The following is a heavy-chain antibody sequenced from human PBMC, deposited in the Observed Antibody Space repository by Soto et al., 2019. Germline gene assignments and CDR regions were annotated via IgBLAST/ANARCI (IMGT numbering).Heavy chain of an antibody. Sequence: EVQLLESGGGLVQPGGSLRLSCAASGFTFSSYAMNLVRQTPGKGLEWVSSIIGSGGSTYYADSVKGRFTISRDNSKNTLYLQMNSLRAEDTAVYYCAKRFLGSCSGAGCYSFDYWGQGTPVTVSS. CDR3: AKRFLGSCSGAGCYSFDY. D-gene: IGHD2-15*01. V-gene: IGHV3-23*01. CDR1: GFTFSSYA. CDR2: IIGSGGST. J-gene: IGHJ4*02.